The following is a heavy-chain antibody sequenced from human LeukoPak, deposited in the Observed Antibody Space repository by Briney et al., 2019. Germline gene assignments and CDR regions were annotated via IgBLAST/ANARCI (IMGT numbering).Heavy chain of an antibody. CDR2: IKRENDGGKI. Sequence: XGSLRLSCAASGFTLNNAWMSWVRQAPGKGLEWLGRIKRENDGGKIDYAAPVKGRFTISRDDSRNTLYLQMDSLKIDDTAVYYCTTDRYYDNSELQFQHWGQGTLVTVSS. J-gene: IGHJ1*01. CDR1: GFTLNNAW. D-gene: IGHD3-22*01. CDR3: TTDRYYDNSELQFQH. V-gene: IGHV3-15*01.